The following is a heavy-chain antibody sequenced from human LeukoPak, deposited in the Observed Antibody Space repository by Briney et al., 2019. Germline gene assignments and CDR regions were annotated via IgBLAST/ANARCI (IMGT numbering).Heavy chain of an antibody. D-gene: IGHD7-27*01. CDR2: MFYTGST. CDR3: ARHSSITGGRLSGYWLDP. V-gene: IGHV4-59*08. J-gene: IGHJ5*02. CDR1: GGSITTHW. Sequence: SETLSLTCTVSGGSITTHWWSWIRQPPGKGLEWIAYMFYTGSTNYNPSLKSRVTMSVDPSKNQVSLKLSSVTAADTAVYYCARHSSITGGRLSGYWLDPWGQGTLVTVSS.